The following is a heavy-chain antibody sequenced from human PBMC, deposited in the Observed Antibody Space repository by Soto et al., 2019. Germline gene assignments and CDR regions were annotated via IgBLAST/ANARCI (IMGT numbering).Heavy chain of an antibody. CDR1: CSTFTSEG. D-gene: IGHD3-9*01. CDR2: ISAYNGNT. Sequence: ASEKVSFKASCSTFTSEGISWVRQAPGQGLEWMGWISAYNGNTNYAQKLQGRVTMTTDTSTSTAYMELRSLRSDDTAVYYCARDVEKYYDILTGYLRSYGMDVWGQGTTVTVSS. CDR3: ARDVEKYYDILTGYLRSYGMDV. V-gene: IGHV1-18*01. J-gene: IGHJ6*02.